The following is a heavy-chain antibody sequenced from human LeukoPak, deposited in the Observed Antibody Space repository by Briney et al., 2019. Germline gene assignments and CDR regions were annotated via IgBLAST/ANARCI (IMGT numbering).Heavy chain of an antibody. V-gene: IGHV2-5*02. CDR1: GFSLSTSGVG. CDR2: IYWDDDK. Sequence: SGPTLVKPTQTLTLTCTFSGFSLSTSGVGVVWSRHPPGKALEWLALIYWDDDKRYSPSLKSRLTITKDTSKNQVVLTMTNMDPVDTATYYCAHRTGRNWFDPWGQGTLVTVSS. J-gene: IGHJ5*02. CDR3: AHRTGRNWFDP.